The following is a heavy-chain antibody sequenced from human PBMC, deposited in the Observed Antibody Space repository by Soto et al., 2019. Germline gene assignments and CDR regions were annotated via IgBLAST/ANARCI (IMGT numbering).Heavy chain of an antibody. D-gene: IGHD2-15*01. CDR2: INPNSGGT. CDR1: GYTFTGYY. J-gene: IGHJ6*03. CDR3: ARDAALLSGYYYMVV. V-gene: IGHV1-2*04. Sequence: ASVKVSCKASGYTFTGYYMHWVRHAPGQGLEWMGWINPNSGGTNYAQKFQGWVTMTRETSISTAYMELSRLRSDDTAVYYCARDAALLSGYYYMVVWGKGTTVTVSS.